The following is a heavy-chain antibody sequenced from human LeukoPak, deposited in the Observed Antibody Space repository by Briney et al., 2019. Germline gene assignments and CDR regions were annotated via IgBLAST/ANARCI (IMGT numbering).Heavy chain of an antibody. D-gene: IGHD6-6*01. CDR3: ARDPEYSIHSAFDY. CDR1: GGSISSSSYY. Sequence: PSETLSLTCTVSGGSISSSSYYWGWIRQPPGKGLEWIGSIYYSGSTYYNPSLKSRVTISVDTSKNQFSLKLSSVTAADTAVYYCARDPEYSIHSAFDYWGQGTLVTVSS. J-gene: IGHJ4*02. V-gene: IGHV4-39*07. CDR2: IYYSGST.